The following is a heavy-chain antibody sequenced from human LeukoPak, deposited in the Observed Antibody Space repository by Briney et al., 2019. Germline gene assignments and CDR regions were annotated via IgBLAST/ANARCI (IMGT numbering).Heavy chain of an antibody. Sequence: PWGSLRLSCAASGFTFSSYGMSWVRQAPGKGLEWVSAISGSGGSTYYADSVKGRFTISRDNSKNTLYLQMNSLRAEDTAVYYCAKYCSSTSCYNWGQGTLDTVSS. CDR1: GFTFSSYG. V-gene: IGHV3-23*01. CDR3: AKYCSSTSCYN. D-gene: IGHD2-2*02. CDR2: ISGSGGST. J-gene: IGHJ4*02.